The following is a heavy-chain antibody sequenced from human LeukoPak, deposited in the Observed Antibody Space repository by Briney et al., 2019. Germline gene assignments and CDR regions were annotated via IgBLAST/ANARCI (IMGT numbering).Heavy chain of an antibody. CDR2: VQYDGTDI. CDR1: GFIFSIYG. J-gene: IGHJ3*02. CDR3: ASLKIEYSSSRVRRLDAFDI. D-gene: IGHD6-6*01. V-gene: IGHV3-30*02. Sequence: PGGSLRLSCAASGFIFSIYGMHWVRQVPGKGLEWVAFVQYDGTDIHYTDSVKGRFTISRDNSKNTLYLQMNSLRAEDTAVYYCASLKIEYSSSRVRRLDAFDIWGQGTMVTVSS.